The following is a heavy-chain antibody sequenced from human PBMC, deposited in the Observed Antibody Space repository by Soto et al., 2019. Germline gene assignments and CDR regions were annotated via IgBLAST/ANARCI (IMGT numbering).Heavy chain of an antibody. CDR1: GGSISSSSYY. V-gene: IGHV4-39*02. CDR3: AKEGTYYYGMDV. CDR2: IYYSGST. D-gene: IGHD3-10*01. J-gene: IGHJ6*02. Sequence: SETLSLTCTVSGGSISSSSYYWGWIRQPPGKGLEWIGSIYYSGSTYYNPSLKSRVTISVDTSKNQFSLKLSSVTAADTAVYYCAKEGTYYYGMDVWGQGTTVTVSS.